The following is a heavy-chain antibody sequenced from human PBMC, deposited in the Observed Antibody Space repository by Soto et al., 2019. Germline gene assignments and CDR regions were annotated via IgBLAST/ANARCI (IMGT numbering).Heavy chain of an antibody. Sequence: GGSLRLSCAACGFTFSSYAMGWVRQGPGKGLEWVAVVSIGGSTHYADSVRGRFTISRDNSKNTLSLQMNSLTAEDTAVYFCAKRRGAGGNFDYWGQGALVTVSS. CDR2: VSIGGST. CDR3: AKRRGAGGNFDY. D-gene: IGHD1-26*01. J-gene: IGHJ4*02. CDR1: GFTFSSYA. V-gene: IGHV3-23*01.